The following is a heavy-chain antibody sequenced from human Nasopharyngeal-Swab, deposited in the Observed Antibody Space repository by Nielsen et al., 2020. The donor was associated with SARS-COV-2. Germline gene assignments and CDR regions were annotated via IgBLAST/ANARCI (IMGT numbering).Heavy chain of an antibody. D-gene: IGHD3-16*01. CDR3: AKTPGAWGEFSWFDY. V-gene: IGHV3-23*01. CDR2: ISGSGGST. J-gene: IGHJ4*02. Sequence: GESLKISCAASGFTFSSYAMSWVRQAPGKGLEWVSAISGSGGSTYYADSVKGRFTISRDNSKNTLYLQMNSLRAEDTAVYYCAKTPGAWGEFSWFDYWGQGTLVTVSS. CDR1: GFTFSSYA.